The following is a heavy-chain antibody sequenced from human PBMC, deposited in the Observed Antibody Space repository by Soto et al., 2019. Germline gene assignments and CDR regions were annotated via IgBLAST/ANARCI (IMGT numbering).Heavy chain of an antibody. CDR2: ILHDGSTN. CDR3: ARGTESYITSPRRPLFEY. CDR1: GFTFSSYA. Sequence: GGSLRLSCAPSGFTFSSYAMHWVRHAPGKGLEWVAPILHDGSTNDYADSVKGRFTISRDNAKNTLYLQMNSLRTEDTAVYYCARGTESYITSPRRPLFEYWGQGTLVAVSS. V-gene: IGHV3-30-3*01. J-gene: IGHJ4*02. D-gene: IGHD3-10*01.